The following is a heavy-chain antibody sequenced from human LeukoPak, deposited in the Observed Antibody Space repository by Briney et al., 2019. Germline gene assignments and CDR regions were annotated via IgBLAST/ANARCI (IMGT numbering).Heavy chain of an antibody. J-gene: IGHJ4*02. CDR2: IYYSGST. D-gene: IGHD6-6*01. Sequence: ASETLSLTCAVYGGSFSSYYWGWIRQPPGKGLECIGSIYYSGSTYCNPSLKSRVTISVDTSKNQFSLKLSFVTAADTAVYYCARIEYSSSCDYWGQGTLVTVSS. CDR3: ARIEYSSSCDY. V-gene: IGHV4-39*07. CDR1: GGSFSSYY.